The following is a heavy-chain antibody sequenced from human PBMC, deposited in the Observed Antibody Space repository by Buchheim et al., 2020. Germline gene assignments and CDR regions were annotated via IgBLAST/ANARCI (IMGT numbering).Heavy chain of an antibody. CDR1: GAPISTDDYY. Sequence: QVQLQESGPGLVKPSQTLSLTCTVSGAPISTDDYYWTWIRQHPGKGLEWIGHIYDSGTTYYNPSLKSRVTISVDTSKNQFSLKLSSVTAADTAVFYCAAVGGGYFNWSRWADYWGQGTL. J-gene: IGHJ4*02. V-gene: IGHV4-31*03. CDR2: IYDSGTT. D-gene: IGHD3-9*01. CDR3: AAVGGGYFNWSRWADY.